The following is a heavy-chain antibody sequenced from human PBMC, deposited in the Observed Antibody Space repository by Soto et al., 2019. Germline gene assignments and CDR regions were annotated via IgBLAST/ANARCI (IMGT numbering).Heavy chain of an antibody. CDR3: ARVVYSSSKRFLARWFDP. CDR1: GGSIGSGDYY. Sequence: SETLSLTRTVSGGSIGSGDYYWSWIRQPPGKGLEYIGYIYYSGSTYYNPSLKSRVTISVDTSKNQFSLNLNSVTAADTAVYYCARVVYSSSKRFLARWFDPWGQGTLVTVSS. J-gene: IGHJ5*02. CDR2: IYYSGST. V-gene: IGHV4-30-4*01. D-gene: IGHD3-3*01.